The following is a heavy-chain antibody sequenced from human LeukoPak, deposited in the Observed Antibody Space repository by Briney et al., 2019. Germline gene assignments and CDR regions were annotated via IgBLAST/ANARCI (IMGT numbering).Heavy chain of an antibody. CDR1: GFTFSGYW. J-gene: IGHJ4*02. Sequence: GGSLRLSCAASGFTFSGYWMQWVRQAPGKGLVWVSHINNDGTTTPYADSVKGRFTTSRDNAKNTLYLQMNSLRAEDTALYYCARDGWFGELLFDYWGQGTLVTVSS. CDR3: ARDGWFGELLFDY. V-gene: IGHV3-74*01. D-gene: IGHD3-10*01. CDR2: INNDGTTT.